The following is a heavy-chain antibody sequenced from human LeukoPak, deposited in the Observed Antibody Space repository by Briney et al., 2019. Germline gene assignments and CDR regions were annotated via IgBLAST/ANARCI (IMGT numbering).Heavy chain of an antibody. D-gene: IGHD3-22*01. V-gene: IGHV6-1*01. CDR2: TYYRCKWFF. Sequence: SQTLSLTFVISGDNVSSNSAAWNWLRQSPSGGVEGLGRTYYRCKWFFDYAVSMKSRITINSDTSQSHFSLQLRSVTPEDTAVYFCARGDYDNSRGGFDIWGQGTLVTVSS. CDR1: GDNVSSNSAA. CDR3: ARGDYDNSRGGFDI. J-gene: IGHJ3*02.